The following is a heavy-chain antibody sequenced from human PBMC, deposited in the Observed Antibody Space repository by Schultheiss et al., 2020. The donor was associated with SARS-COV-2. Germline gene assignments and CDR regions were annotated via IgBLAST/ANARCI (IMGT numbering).Heavy chain of an antibody. CDR2: INHSGST. J-gene: IGHJ6*02. CDR3: ARGREATTYGMDV. Sequence: SETLSLTCAVYGGSFSGYYWSWIRQPPGKGLEWIGEINHSGSTNYNPSLKSRVTISVDTSKNQFSLKLSSVTAADTAVYYCARGREATTYGMDVWGQGTTVTVSS. V-gene: IGHV4-34*01. D-gene: IGHD1-14*01. CDR1: GGSFSGYY.